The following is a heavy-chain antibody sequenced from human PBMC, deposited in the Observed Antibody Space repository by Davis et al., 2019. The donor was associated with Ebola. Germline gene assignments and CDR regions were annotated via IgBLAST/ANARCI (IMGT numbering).Heavy chain of an antibody. Sequence: QVSCQGSGYSFTTYWIAWVRQTPGKGLEWMGVIYAGDSDTRYSPSFEGQVTISVDRSTTTAYLQWSSLKASDTAMYYCARQGYCSGGSCPGVHYYYYYGMDVWGKGTTVTVSS. CDR3: ARQGYCSGGSCPGVHYYYYYGMDV. CDR2: IYAGDSDT. CDR1: GYSFTTYW. J-gene: IGHJ6*04. D-gene: IGHD2-15*01. V-gene: IGHV5-51*01.